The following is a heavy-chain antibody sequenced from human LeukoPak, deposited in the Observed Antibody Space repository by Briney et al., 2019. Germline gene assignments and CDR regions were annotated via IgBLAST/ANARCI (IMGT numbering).Heavy chain of an antibody. D-gene: IGHD3-22*01. J-gene: IGHJ4*02. CDR1: GGSSSSNY. CDR2: IHYTGST. V-gene: IGHV4-59*01. CDR3: ARVGYYFDRSGYNRYYFDY. Sequence: SETLSLTCTVSGGSSSSNYWSWIRQPPGKGLEWIGYIHYTGSTNYNPSLKSRVTISIDTSKNQFSLKLSSVTAADTAVYYCARVGYYFDRSGYNRYYFDYWGQGTLVTVSS.